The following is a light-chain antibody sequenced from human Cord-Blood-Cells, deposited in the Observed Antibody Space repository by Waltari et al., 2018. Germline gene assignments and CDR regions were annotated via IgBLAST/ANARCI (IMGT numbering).Light chain of an antibody. CDR2: AAS. V-gene: IGKV1-8*01. CDR1: QRISSY. Sequence: AIRMTQSPSSFSASTGDRVTITCRASQRISSYLAWYQQKPGKAPNLLIYAASTLQSGVPARFSGSGSGTDFTLTISSLQPEDFATYYCQQSYSTPYTFGQGTKLEIK. CDR3: QQSYSTPYT. J-gene: IGKJ2*01.